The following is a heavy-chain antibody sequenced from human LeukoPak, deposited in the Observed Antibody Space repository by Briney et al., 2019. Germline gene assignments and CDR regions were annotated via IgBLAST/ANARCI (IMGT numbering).Heavy chain of an antibody. CDR2: INHSGST. CDR3: ARGFYYYDSSGYYYFDY. V-gene: IGHV4-34*01. Sequence: PSETLSLTCTVSGGSISSYYWSWIRQPPGKGLEWIGEINHSGSTNYNPSLKSRVTISVDTSKNQFSLKLSSVTAADTAVYYCARGFYYYDSSGYYYFDYWGQGTLVTVPS. J-gene: IGHJ4*02. D-gene: IGHD3-22*01. CDR1: GGSISSYY.